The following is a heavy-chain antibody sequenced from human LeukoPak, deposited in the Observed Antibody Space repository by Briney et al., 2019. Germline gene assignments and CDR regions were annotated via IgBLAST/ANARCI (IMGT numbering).Heavy chain of an antibody. Sequence: GESLQISCQGSGYSFSSYWIGWVRPMPGKGLDWMGVIYPGDSDTRYSPSFQGQVSISADTSISTAYLQWSSLKASDTAMYYCVRPLGYDTSGYSYWGQGTLVTVSS. CDR2: IYPGDSDT. CDR3: VRPLGYDTSGYSY. CDR1: GYSFSSYW. V-gene: IGHV5-51*01. J-gene: IGHJ4*02. D-gene: IGHD3-22*01.